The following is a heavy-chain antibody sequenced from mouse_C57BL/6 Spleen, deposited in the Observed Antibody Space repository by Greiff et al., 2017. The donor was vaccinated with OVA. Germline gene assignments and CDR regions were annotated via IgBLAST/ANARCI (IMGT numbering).Heavy chain of an antibody. CDR1: GYTFTDYN. CDR2: INPNNGGT. J-gene: IGHJ1*03. D-gene: IGHD1-1*01. Sequence: EVQLQQSGPELVKPGASVKIPCKASGYTFTDYNMAWVKQSHGKSLEWIGDINPNNGGTIYNQKFKGKATLTVDKSSSTAYMELRSLTSEDTAVYYCARLRLRYGYFDVWGTGTTVTVSS. V-gene: IGHV1-18*01. CDR3: ARLRLRYGYFDV.